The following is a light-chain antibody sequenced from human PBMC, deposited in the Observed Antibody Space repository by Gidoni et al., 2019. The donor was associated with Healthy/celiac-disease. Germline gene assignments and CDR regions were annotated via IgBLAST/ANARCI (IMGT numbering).Light chain of an antibody. Sequence: DIQMTQSPSTLSASVGARVTITCRASQSISSWLAWYQQKPGKAPKLLIYKASSLESGVPSRFSGSGSGTEFTLTISSLQPDDFATYYCQQYNSYPGTFGPGTKVDIK. CDR1: QSISSW. CDR2: KAS. J-gene: IGKJ3*01. V-gene: IGKV1-5*03. CDR3: QQYNSYPGT.